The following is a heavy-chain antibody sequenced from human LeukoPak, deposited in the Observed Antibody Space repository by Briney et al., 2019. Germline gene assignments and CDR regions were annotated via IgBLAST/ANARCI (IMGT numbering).Heavy chain of an antibody. J-gene: IGHJ6*02. V-gene: IGHV3-21*01. CDR1: GFTFSYSS. D-gene: IGHD1-1*01. Sequence: GGSLRLSCAASGFTFSYSSMSWVRQAPGKGLEWVSSISSSSSYIYYADSVKGRFTISRDNAKNSLYLQMNSLRAEDTAVYYCARDGVEWNDAKKASVYYYGMDVWGQGTTVTVSS. CDR2: ISSSSSYI. CDR3: ARDGVEWNDAKKASVYYYGMDV.